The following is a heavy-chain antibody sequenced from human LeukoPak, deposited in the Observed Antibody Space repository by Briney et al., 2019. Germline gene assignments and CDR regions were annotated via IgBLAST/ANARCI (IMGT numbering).Heavy chain of an antibody. V-gene: IGHV4-59*08. CDR1: GGSISRYY. D-gene: IGHD3-22*01. CDR2: ISDSGTT. CDR3: TTPDSSGYYYLY. J-gene: IGHJ4*02. Sequence: SETLSLTCTVSGGSISRYYWSWIRQPPGKGLEWFGYISDSGTTNYNPSLKSRVTISVDTSKKEFSLKLSSVTAADTAVYYCTTPDSSGYYYLYWGQGTLVTVSS.